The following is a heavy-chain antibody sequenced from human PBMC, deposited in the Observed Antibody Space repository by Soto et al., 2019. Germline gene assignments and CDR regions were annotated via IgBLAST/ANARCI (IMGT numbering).Heavy chain of an antibody. CDR1: GGSISSGGYY. D-gene: IGHD3-22*01. V-gene: IGHV4-31*03. Sequence: PSETLSLTCTVSGGSISSGGYYWSWIRQHPGKGLEWIGYIYYSGSTYYNPSLKSRVTISVDTSKNQFSLKLSSVTAADTAVYYCARVSRMSTLFDYWGQGTLVTVS. CDR2: IYYSGST. CDR3: ARVSRMSTLFDY. J-gene: IGHJ4*02.